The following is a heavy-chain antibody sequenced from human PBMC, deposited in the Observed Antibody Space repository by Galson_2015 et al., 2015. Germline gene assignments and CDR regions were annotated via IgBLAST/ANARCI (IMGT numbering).Heavy chain of an antibody. J-gene: IGHJ4*02. CDR2: ISGSGGST. CDR3: TKERISVSGIFDY. V-gene: IGHV3-23*01. D-gene: IGHD6-19*01. Sequence: SLRLSCAASGFTFSSYAMSWVRQTPGKGLEWISAISGSGGSTYYADSVKGRFTISRDNSKNTLYLQINSLRAEDTAIYYCTKERISVSGIFDYWGQETLVTVSS. CDR1: GFTFSSYA.